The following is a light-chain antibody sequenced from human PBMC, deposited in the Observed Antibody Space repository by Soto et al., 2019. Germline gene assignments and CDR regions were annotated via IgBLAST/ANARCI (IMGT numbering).Light chain of an antibody. V-gene: IGKV3-20*01. J-gene: IGKJ3*01. CDR2: SVS. Sequence: EVVLTKSPGTLSLSPGEGATLSCRASQSVRGNSLAWYQQKPGQAPRLLIYSVSSRATGIPDRFSGSGSGTDFTLTISRLEPEDFAVYYCQQYGALPVTFGPGITVDIK. CDR1: QSVRGNS. CDR3: QQYGALPVT.